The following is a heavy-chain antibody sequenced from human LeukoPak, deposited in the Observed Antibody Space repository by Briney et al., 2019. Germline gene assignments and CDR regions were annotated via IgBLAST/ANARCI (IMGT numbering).Heavy chain of an antibody. J-gene: IGHJ5*02. CDR2: ISGSGGST. D-gene: IGHD2-2*01. V-gene: IGHV3-23*01. CDR1: GFTFSSYA. CDR3: AKDPARYQLRRNWFDP. Sequence: PGGSLRLSCAASGFTFSSYAMSWVRQAPGKGLEWVSAISGSGGSTYYADSVKGRFTISRDNSKNTLYLQMNSLRAEDTAVYYCAKDPARYQLRRNWFDPWGQGTLVTVSS.